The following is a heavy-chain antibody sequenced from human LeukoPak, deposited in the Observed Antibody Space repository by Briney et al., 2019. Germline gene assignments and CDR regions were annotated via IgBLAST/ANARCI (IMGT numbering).Heavy chain of an antibody. V-gene: IGHV3-30*03. CDR1: GFTFSSYG. J-gene: IGHJ6*03. D-gene: IGHD1-14*01. CDR2: ISYDGSNK. Sequence: PGGSLRLSCAASGFTFSSYGMHWVRQAPGKGLEWVAVISYDGSNKYYADSVKGRFTISRDNSKNTLYLQMNSLRAEDTAVYYCARVGPWVNPDYYYYYMDVWGKGTTVTVS. CDR3: ARVGPWVNPDYYYYYMDV.